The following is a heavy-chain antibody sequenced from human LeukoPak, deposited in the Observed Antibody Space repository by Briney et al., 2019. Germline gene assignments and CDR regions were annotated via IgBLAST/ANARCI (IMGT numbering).Heavy chain of an antibody. CDR3: ARHGYDTGNFLAHFDY. J-gene: IGHJ4*02. Sequence: SETLSLTCGVSGGAITNYYWNWIRQAPGKGLEWLGYIYYTGSTTYNPSVKSRITISLDTSKKQISLKLHSVTAADTAVYYCARHGYDTGNFLAHFDYWGQGSLVTVSS. D-gene: IGHD3-22*01. CDR2: IYYTGST. CDR1: GGAITNYY. V-gene: IGHV4-59*01.